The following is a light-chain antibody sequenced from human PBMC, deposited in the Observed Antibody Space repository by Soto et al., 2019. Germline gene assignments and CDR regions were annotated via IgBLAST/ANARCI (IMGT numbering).Light chain of an antibody. CDR1: QDIRNS. V-gene: IGKV1-27*01. CDR2: AAS. CDR3: QKYNSAPLT. J-gene: IGKJ4*01. Sequence: DIQMTQSPSSLSASIGDRITITCWASQDIRNSLAWYQQKPGKVPKLLIYAASTLQSGVPSRFSGSGSGTDFPLTISSLQPEDVATYSCQKYNSAPLTFGGGTEVEIK.